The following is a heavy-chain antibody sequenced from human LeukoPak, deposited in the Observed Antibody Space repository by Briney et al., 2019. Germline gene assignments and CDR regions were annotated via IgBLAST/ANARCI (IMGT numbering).Heavy chain of an antibody. V-gene: IGHV6-1*01. J-gene: IGHJ4*02. D-gene: IGHD3-16*01. Sequence: SQTLSLTCVISGDSVSSSRAAGYWIRQSPSSGLEWLGRTYYRSKWYSDYALPVKSRITINPDTSKNQFSLQVNSVTPEDTALYYCARFLGAALDYWGQGTLVTVSS. CDR1: GDSVSSSRAA. CDR3: ARFLGAALDY. CDR2: TYYRSKWYS.